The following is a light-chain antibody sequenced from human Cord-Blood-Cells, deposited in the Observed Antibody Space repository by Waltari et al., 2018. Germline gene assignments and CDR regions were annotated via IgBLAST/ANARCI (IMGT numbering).Light chain of an antibody. CDR1: SSDVGGYNY. J-gene: IGLJ1*01. CDR2: DVS. V-gene: IGLV2-11*01. CDR3: CSYAGSYTYV. Sequence: QSALTQPRSLSRSPGQSVTLSCTRTSSDVGGYNYVSWYQPHPDTAPKLLIYDVSKRPSGVPDRFSGSKSGNTASLTISGLQAEDEADYYCCSYAGSYTYVFGTGTKVTVL.